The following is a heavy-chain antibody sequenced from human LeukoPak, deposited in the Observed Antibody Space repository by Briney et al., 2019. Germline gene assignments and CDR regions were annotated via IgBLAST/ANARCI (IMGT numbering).Heavy chain of an antibody. CDR3: ARDSILAEGKLWFGDPYYFDY. CDR2: IYHSGST. D-gene: IGHD3-10*01. Sequence: PSETLSLTCAVSGGSISSSNWWSWVRQPPGKGLEWIGSIYHSGSTYYNPSLKSRVTISVDTSKNQFSLKLSSVTAADTAVYYCARDSILAEGKLWFGDPYYFDYWGQGTLVTVSS. CDR1: GGSISSSNW. V-gene: IGHV4-4*02. J-gene: IGHJ4*02.